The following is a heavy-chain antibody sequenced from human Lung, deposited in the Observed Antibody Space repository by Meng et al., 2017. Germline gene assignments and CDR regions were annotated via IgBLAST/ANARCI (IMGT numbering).Heavy chain of an antibody. Sequence: QVQLVESGGGVVQPGRSLRLSCAASGFTFSSYGMHWVRQAPGKGLEWVAVISYDGSNKYYADSVKGRFTISRDNSKNTLYLQMNSLRAEDTAVYYCAKDLSKQQQLGELDYWVQGTLVTVSS. CDR3: AKDLSKQQQLGELDY. V-gene: IGHV3-30*18. CDR1: GFTFSSYG. J-gene: IGHJ4*02. CDR2: ISYDGSNK. D-gene: IGHD6-13*01.